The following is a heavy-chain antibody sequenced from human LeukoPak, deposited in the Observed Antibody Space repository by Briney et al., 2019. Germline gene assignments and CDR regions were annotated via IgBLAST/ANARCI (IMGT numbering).Heavy chain of an antibody. CDR1: GFDFSSYS. CDR2: ISPWSDYI. CDR3: AKDESPRIAADNY. J-gene: IGHJ4*02. Sequence: GGSLRLSCAASGFDFSSYSMNWVRQAPGKGLEWVSAISPWSDYIYYVDSVKGRFTISRDYAKNSLYLQMNSLRAEDTAVYYCAKDESPRIAADNYWGQGTLVTVSS. V-gene: IGHV3-21*04. D-gene: IGHD6-25*01.